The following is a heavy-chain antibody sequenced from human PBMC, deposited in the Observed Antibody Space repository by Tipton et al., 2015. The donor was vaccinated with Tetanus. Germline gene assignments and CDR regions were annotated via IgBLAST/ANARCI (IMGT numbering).Heavy chain of an antibody. CDR2: ISAYNGNT. V-gene: IGHV1-18*01. CDR1: GYTSTSYG. CDR3: ARTLRSYYYYYGMDV. J-gene: IGHJ6*02. Sequence: QLVQSGAEVKKPGASVKVSCKASGYTSTSYGISWVQQAPGQGLEWMGWISAYNGNTNYAQKLQGRVTMTTDTSTSTAYMELRSLRSDDTAVYYCARTLRSYYYYYGMDVWGQGTTVTVSS. D-gene: IGHD2-15*01.